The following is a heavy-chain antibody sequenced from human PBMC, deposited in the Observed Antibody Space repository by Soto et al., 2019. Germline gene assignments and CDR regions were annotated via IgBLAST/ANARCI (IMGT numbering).Heavy chain of an antibody. CDR1: GFPFSSYG. CDR3: ANGAYSGSYLDS. J-gene: IGHJ4*02. CDR2: ISYDGSNK. Sequence: QVQLVESGGVVVQPGRSLRLSCAASGFPFSSYGMHWVRQAPGKGLEWVAVISYDGSNKYYADSVKGRFTISRDHAKNTLYLQMNSPRAEDTAGYYCANGAYSGSYLDSWRQGTLVTVSS. V-gene: IGHV3-30*18. D-gene: IGHD1-26*01.